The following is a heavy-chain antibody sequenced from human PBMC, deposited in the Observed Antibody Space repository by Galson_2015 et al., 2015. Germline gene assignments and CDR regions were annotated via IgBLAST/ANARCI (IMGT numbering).Heavy chain of an antibody. CDR1: GFTFSSYA. D-gene: IGHD2-2*01. V-gene: IGHV3-64D*08. CDR3: VKDTHDHGGSKDIVVVPAAIEYYGMDV. J-gene: IGHJ6*02. CDR2: ISSNGGST. Sequence: SLRLSCAASGFTFSSYAMHWVRQAPGKGLEYVSAISSNGGSTYYADSVKGRFTISRDNSKNTLYLQMSSLRAEDTAVYYCVKDTHDHGGSKDIVVVPAAIEYYGMDVWGQGTTVTVSS.